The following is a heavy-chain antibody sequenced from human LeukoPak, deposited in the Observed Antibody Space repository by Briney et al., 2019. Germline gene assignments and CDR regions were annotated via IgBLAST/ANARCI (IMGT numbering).Heavy chain of an antibody. J-gene: IGHJ6*02. D-gene: IGHD7-27*01. CDR2: INPNSGGT. V-gene: IGHV1-2*02. Sequence: GASVKVSCKASGYTFTGYYMHWVRQAPGQGLEWMGWINPNSGGTNYAQKFQGRVTMTRGTSISTAYMELSRLRSDDTAVYYCARVLRSGYYGMDVWGQGTTVTVSS. CDR3: ARVLRSGYYGMDV. CDR1: GYTFTGYY.